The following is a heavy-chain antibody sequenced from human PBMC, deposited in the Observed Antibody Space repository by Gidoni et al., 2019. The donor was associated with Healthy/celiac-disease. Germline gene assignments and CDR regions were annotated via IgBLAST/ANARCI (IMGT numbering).Heavy chain of an antibody. J-gene: IGHJ3*02. D-gene: IGHD7-27*01. V-gene: IGHV1-8*01. CDR3: ARGPATEANWGFNDAFDI. CDR1: GYTFTSYD. Sequence: QVQLVQSGAEVKKPGASVKVSCKASGYTFTSYDNNWVRQATGQGLEWMGWMNPNSGNTGYAQKFQGRVTMTRNTSISTAYMELSSLRSEDTAVYYCARGPATEANWGFNDAFDIWGQGTMVTVSS. CDR2: MNPNSGNT.